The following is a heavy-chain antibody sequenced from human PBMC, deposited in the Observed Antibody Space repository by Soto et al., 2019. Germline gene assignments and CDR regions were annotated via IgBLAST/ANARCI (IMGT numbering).Heavy chain of an antibody. V-gene: IGHV1-2*02. Sequence: ASVKVSCKASGGTFSSYGISWVRQAPGQGLEWMGWINPNSGGTNYAQKFQGRVTMTRDTSISTAYMELSRLRSDDTAVYYCARGVGLRFLEWSPPDWFDPWGQGTLVTVSS. D-gene: IGHD3-3*01. J-gene: IGHJ5*02. CDR2: INPNSGGT. CDR1: GGTFSSYG. CDR3: ARGVGLRFLEWSPPDWFDP.